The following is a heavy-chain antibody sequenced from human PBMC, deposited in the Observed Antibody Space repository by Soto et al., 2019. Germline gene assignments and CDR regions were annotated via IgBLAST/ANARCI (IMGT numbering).Heavy chain of an antibody. Sequence: GGSLRLSCAASGFTFRSYYMAWVRQAPGKGLEWISSIQNVGGTTYYADSVKGRFSISRDNSEDILILQMSSLRAEDTAVYYCAKLLYLGDPGFFVDSWGQGTLVTVSS. CDR3: AKLLYLGDPGFFVDS. CDR1: GFTFRSYY. CDR2: IQNVGGTT. D-gene: IGHD3-10*01. V-gene: IGHV3-23*03. J-gene: IGHJ4*02.